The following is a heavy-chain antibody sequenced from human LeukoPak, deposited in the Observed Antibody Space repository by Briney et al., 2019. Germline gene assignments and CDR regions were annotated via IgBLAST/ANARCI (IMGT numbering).Heavy chain of an antibody. J-gene: IGHJ4*02. CDR1: GYTFTGYY. Sequence: ASVKVSCKASGYTFTGYYIHWVRQAPGQGLEWMGWINPNSGGTKYAQKFQGRVTMTRDTSISTTYMELRRLTSDDTAVYYCARDLAVATLWGQGTLVTVSS. CDR2: INPNSGGT. CDR3: ARDLAVATL. V-gene: IGHV1-2*02. D-gene: IGHD6-19*01.